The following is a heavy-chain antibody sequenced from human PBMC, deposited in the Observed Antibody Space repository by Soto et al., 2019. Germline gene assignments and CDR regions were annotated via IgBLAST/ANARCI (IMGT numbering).Heavy chain of an antibody. V-gene: IGHV5-10-1*01. Sequence: PGESLKISCKGSGYSFTSYWISWVRQMPGKGLEWMGRIDPSDSYTNYSPSFQGHVTISADKSISTAYLQWSSLKVSDTAMYYCARFYIAARPYGMDVWGQGTTVTVSS. CDR2: IDPSDSYT. CDR1: GYSFTSYW. J-gene: IGHJ6*02. D-gene: IGHD6-6*01. CDR3: ARFYIAARPYGMDV.